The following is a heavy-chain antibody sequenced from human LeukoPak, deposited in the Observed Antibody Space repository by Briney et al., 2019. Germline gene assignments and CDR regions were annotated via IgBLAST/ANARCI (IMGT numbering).Heavy chain of an antibody. CDR3: ARAGIAAAGYDY. CDR1: GFTVSSNC. J-gene: IGHJ4*02. D-gene: IGHD6-13*01. CDR2: IYSGGST. V-gene: IGHV3-53*01. Sequence: GGSLRLSCAASGFTVSSNCMSWVRQAPGKGLEWVSVIYSGGSTYYADSVKGRFTISRDNSKNTLYLQMNSLRAEDTAVYYCARAGIAAAGYDYWGQGTLVTVSS.